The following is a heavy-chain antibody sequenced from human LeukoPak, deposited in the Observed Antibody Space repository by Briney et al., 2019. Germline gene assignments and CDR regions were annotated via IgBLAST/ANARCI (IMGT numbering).Heavy chain of an antibody. CDR3: AKALVGATGY. Sequence: GGSLRLSCAASGFTFSSHGMHWVRQAPGKGLEWVAFIRYDGSNKYYADSVKGRFTNSRDNSKNTLYLQMNSLRAEDTAVYYCAKALVGATGYWGQGTLVTVSS. CDR2: IRYDGSNK. V-gene: IGHV3-30*02. D-gene: IGHD1-26*01. CDR1: GFTFSSHG. J-gene: IGHJ4*02.